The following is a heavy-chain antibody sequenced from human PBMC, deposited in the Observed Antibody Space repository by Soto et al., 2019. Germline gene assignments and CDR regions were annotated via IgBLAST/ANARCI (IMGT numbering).Heavy chain of an antibody. CDR1: GYTFTDYY. CDR3: ATAPSYYYGMDV. J-gene: IGHJ6*02. V-gene: IGHV1-2*04. CDR2: INPNSGDT. Sequence: VQLVQSGAEMKKPGASVKVSCKASGYTFTDYYLHWVRQAPGQGLEWMGWINPNSGDTNYAQKFQGWVTMTRDTSISTAYMALSRLTSDDTATYYCATAPSYYYGMDVWGQGTTVTVSS.